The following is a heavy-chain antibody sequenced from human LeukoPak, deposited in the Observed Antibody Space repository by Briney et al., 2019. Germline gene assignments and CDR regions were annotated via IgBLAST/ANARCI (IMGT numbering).Heavy chain of an antibody. J-gene: IGHJ4*02. V-gene: IGHV4-34*01. CDR1: GGSISSYY. Sequence: PSETLSLTCTVSGGSISSYYWSWIRQPPGKGLEWIGEINHSGSTNYYPSLKSRVTISVDTSKNQFSLKLSSVTAADTAVYYCAIYSYGYVKGYWGQGTLVTVSS. CDR3: AIYSYGYVKGY. CDR2: INHSGST. D-gene: IGHD5-18*01.